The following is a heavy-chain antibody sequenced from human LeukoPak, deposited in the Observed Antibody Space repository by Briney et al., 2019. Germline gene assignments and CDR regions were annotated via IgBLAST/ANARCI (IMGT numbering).Heavy chain of an antibody. V-gene: IGHV3-23*01. CDR3: ARERLAMVRGVIPKEAWGWFDP. CDR1: GFTFSSYA. D-gene: IGHD3-10*01. CDR2: ISGSGGST. Sequence: GGSLRLSCAASGFTFSSYAMSWVRQAPGKGLEWVSAISGSGGSTYYADSVKGRFTISRDNSKSTLYLQMNSLRAEDTAVYYCARERLAMVRGVIPKEAWGWFDPWGQGTLVTVSS. J-gene: IGHJ5*02.